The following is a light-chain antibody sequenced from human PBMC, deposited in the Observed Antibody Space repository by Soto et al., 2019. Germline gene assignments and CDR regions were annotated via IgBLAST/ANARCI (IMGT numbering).Light chain of an antibody. CDR3: QQYGRSPYT. Sequence: IMMTQSPATLSVSPGEGATLSCRASQSVSSNLAWYQHKPGQAPRLLISGASTRATGIPARFSGSGSGTEFTLTISSLQSEDFAVYYCQQYGRSPYTFGQGTKLEI. V-gene: IGKV3-15*01. CDR2: GAS. CDR1: QSVSSN. J-gene: IGKJ2*01.